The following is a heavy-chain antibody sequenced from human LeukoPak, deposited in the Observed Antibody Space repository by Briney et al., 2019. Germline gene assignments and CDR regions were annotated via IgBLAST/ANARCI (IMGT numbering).Heavy chain of an antibody. CDR2: INPSGGST. J-gene: IGHJ4*02. Sequence: GASVKVSCKASGYTFTLYYMHWVRQAPGKGLDGLGIINPSGGSTTYAQKFQGRVTMTRDTSTSTVYMELSSLRSEDTAVYYCARDYGGNPSLFDYWGQGTLVTVSS. CDR1: GYTFTLYY. V-gene: IGHV1-46*01. CDR3: ARDYGGNPSLFDY. D-gene: IGHD4-23*01.